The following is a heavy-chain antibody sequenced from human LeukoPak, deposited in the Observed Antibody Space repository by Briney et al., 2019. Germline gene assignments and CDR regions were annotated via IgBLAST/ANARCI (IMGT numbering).Heavy chain of an antibody. CDR3: ARLKYSSGWYSGWFDP. CDR2: IYPGDSDT. CDR1: GYSFTSYW. Sequence: GESLKISCKGSGYSFTSYWIGWVRQMPGKGLEWMGIIYPGDSDTGYSPSFQGQVTISADKSISTAYLQWSSLKASDTAMYYCARLKYSSGWYSGWFDPWGQGTLVTVSS. V-gene: IGHV5-51*01. J-gene: IGHJ5*02. D-gene: IGHD6-19*01.